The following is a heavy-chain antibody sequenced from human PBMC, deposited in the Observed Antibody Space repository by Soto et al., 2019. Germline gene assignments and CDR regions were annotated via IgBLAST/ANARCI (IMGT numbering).Heavy chain of an antibody. CDR1: GYPFTSYV. D-gene: IGHD3-3*01. Sequence: ASVKLSCKASGYPFTSYVISWVRQAPGQGLEWMGWISAYNGNTNYAQKLLGRVTMTTDTSTSTAYMELRSLRSDDTAVYYCARDPNWSGYRPIYYYYIDVWGKGTTVTVSS. CDR2: ISAYNGNT. CDR3: ARDPNWSGYRPIYYYYIDV. J-gene: IGHJ6*03. V-gene: IGHV1-18*01.